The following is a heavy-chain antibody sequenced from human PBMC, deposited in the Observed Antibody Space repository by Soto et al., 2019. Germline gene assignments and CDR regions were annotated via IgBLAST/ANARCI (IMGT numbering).Heavy chain of an antibody. Sequence: ASVKVSCKASGYTFTSYGISWVRQAPGQGLEWMGWISAYNGNTNYAQKLQGGVTMTTDTSTSTAYMELWSLRSDDTAVYYCARDLRDSSSWYSGSDYWGQGTLVTVSS. CDR2: ISAYNGNT. J-gene: IGHJ4*02. CDR3: ARDLRDSSSWYSGSDY. V-gene: IGHV1-18*01. D-gene: IGHD6-13*01. CDR1: GYTFTSYG.